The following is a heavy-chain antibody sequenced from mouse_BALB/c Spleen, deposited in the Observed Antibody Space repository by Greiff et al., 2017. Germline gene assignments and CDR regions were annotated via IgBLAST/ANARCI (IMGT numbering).Heavy chain of an antibody. CDR2: ISYDGSN. CDR1: GYSITSGYY. V-gene: IGHV3-6*02. J-gene: IGHJ4*01. D-gene: IGHD1-1*01. Sequence: EVKLQESGPGLVKPSQSLSPTCSVTGYSITSGYYWNWIRQFPGNKLEWMGYISYDGSNNYNPSLKNRISITRDTSKNQFFLKLNSVTTEDTATYYCARVNYYGSAMDYWGQGTSVTVSS. CDR3: ARVNYYGSAMDY.